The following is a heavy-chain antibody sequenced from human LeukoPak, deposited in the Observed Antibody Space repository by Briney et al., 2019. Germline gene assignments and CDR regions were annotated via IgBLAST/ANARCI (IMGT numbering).Heavy chain of an antibody. D-gene: IGHD3-22*01. CDR3: ARRGYHYDSGAYYYWFDP. J-gene: IGHJ5*02. V-gene: IGHV1-46*01. CDR2: INPSGGTA. CDR1: GFTFTTYY. Sequence: ASVKVSCKTSGFTFTTYYIHWVRQAPGQGLEWMGMINPSGGTAGYAQKFQGRLTMTRDTSTSTVYMDLSSLRSEDTAVYYCARRGYHYDSGAYYYWFDPWGQGTLVTVSS.